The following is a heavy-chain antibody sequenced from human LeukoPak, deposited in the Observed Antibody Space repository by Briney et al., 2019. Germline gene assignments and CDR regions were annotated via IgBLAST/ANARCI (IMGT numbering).Heavy chain of an antibody. CDR1: GGTFSSYA. CDR2: IIPIFGTA. J-gene: IGHJ4*02. D-gene: IGHD2-2*02. Sequence: SVKVSCKASGGTFSSYAISWVRQAPGQGLEWMGGIIPIFGTANYAQKFQGRVTITADESTSTAYMELSSLRSEDTAVYYCARALCESYSSTSCYMYYWGQGTLVTVSS. CDR3: ARALCESYSSTSCYMYY. V-gene: IGHV1-69*13.